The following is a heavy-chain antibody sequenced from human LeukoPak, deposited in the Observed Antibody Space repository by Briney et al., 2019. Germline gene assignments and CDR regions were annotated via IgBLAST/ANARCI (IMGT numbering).Heavy chain of an antibody. CDR2: ISAYNDNT. CDR3: ARVGSSWYDGRPSYYFDY. J-gene: IGHJ4*02. Sequence: GASVKVSCKASGCTFTSYGFSWVRQAPGQGLEWMGWISAYNDNTKYAQKLQGRVTLTTDTSTITAYMDLRSLRSDDTAVYYCARVGSSWYDGRPSYYFDYWGQGTLVTVSS. CDR1: GCTFTSYG. V-gene: IGHV1-18*01. D-gene: IGHD6-13*01.